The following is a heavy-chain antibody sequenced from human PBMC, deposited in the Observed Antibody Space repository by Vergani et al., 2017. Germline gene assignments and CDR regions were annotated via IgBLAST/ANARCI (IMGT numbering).Heavy chain of an antibody. J-gene: IGHJ5*01. CDR2: ISPKTGDT. V-gene: IGHV1-2*02. Sequence: QVQLRQSGPEMKKPGGSMKVSCQASESTFSDYNIHWVRQAPGQGLQWMGWISPKTGDTDYLQRFQDRVTMTSDASTKTVYLKMTRLTSDDTAIYYCAHSWNFGSRDWFDSWGPGTLVTVSS. CDR1: ESTFSDYN. CDR3: AHSWNFGSRDWFDS. D-gene: IGHD1-26*01.